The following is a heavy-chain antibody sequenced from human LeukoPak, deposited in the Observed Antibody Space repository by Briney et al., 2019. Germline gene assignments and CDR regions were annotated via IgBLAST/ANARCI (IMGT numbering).Heavy chain of an antibody. CDR1: GGSFSGYY. Sequence: PSETLSLTCAVYGGSFSGYYWSWVRQAPGKGLEWVGLIKSKTDGGTADYAAPVKGRFTISRDDSQNTLYLQMNSLKTEDTALYYCTTDRGLTMIRGLPFDYWGQGTLVTVSS. CDR2: IKSKTDGGTA. V-gene: IGHV3-15*01. D-gene: IGHD3-10*01. J-gene: IGHJ4*02. CDR3: TTDRGLTMIRGLPFDY.